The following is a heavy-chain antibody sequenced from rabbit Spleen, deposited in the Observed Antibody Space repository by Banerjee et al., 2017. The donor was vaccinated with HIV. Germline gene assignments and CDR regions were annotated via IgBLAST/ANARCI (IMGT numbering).Heavy chain of an antibody. Sequence: QSLEESGGDLVKPGASLTLTCTASGFSFGDKDVMCWVRQAPGKGLEWIACINVATGKPVYATWAKGRFTISRTSSTTVTLQMTSLTAADTATYFCARDSSSSFSSYGMDLWGPGTLVTVS. CDR3: ARDSSSSFSSYGMDL. CDR2: INVATGKP. V-gene: IGHV1S40*01. D-gene: IGHD1-1*01. J-gene: IGHJ6*01. CDR1: GFSFGDKDV.